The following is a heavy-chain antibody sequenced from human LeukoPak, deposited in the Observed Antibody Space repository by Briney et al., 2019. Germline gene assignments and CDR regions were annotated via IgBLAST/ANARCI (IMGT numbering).Heavy chain of an antibody. V-gene: IGHV1-69*05. CDR3: ARDLRELHLAAVFGY. CDR2: IIPIFGTA. Sequence: ASVKVSCKASGGTFSSHAISWVRQAPGQGLEWMGGIIPIFGTANYAQKFQGRVTITTDESTSTAYMELSSLRSEDTAVYYCARDLRELHLAAVFGYWGQGTLVTVSS. J-gene: IGHJ4*02. D-gene: IGHD1-26*01. CDR1: GGTFSSHA.